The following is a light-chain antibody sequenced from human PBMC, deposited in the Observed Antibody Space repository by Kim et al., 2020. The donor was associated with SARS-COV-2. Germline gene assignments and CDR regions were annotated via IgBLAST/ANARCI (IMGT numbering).Light chain of an antibody. CDR2: KAS. J-gene: IGKJ2*01. CDR3: QQYKTDPHT. CDR1: QSISSW. V-gene: IGKV1-5*03. Sequence: DIQMTQSPSTLSASVGDRVTIACRASQSISSWLAWYQQKPGKAPKFLIDKASSLESGVPSRFSGSGSGTEFTLTISSLQPDDFATYYCQQYKTDPHTFGQGTKLEIK.